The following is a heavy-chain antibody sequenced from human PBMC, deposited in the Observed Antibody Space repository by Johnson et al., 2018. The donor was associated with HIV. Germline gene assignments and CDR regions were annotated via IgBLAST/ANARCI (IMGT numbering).Heavy chain of an antibody. CDR2: IKHDGSEK. CDR1: GFTVSSNY. CDR3: TRGEGGYFYDSSGYYHRPDDAFEI. Sequence: MLLVESGGGLVQPGGYLRLSCAASGFTVSSNYMSWVRQAPGKGLEWVANIKHDGSEKYFADSVKGRFTISRDNSKNTLYLQMNSLRAEDTAVYFCTRGEGGYFYDSSGYYHRPDDAFEIWGQGTMVTVSS. J-gene: IGHJ3*02. D-gene: IGHD3-22*01. V-gene: IGHV3-7*01.